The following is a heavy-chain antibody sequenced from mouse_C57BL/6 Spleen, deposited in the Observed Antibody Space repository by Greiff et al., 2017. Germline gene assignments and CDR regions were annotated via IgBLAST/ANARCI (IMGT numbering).Heavy chain of an antibody. V-gene: IGHV1-55*01. J-gene: IGHJ4*01. Sequence: VQLQQPGAELVKPGASVKMSCKASGYTFTSYWITWVKQRPGQGLEWIGDIYPGSGSTNYNEKFKSKATLTVDTSSSTAYMQLSSLTSEDSAVYYCARGHYSNYVEAMDYWGQGTSVTVSS. CDR2: IYPGSGST. CDR3: ARGHYSNYVEAMDY. CDR1: GYTFTSYW. D-gene: IGHD2-5*01.